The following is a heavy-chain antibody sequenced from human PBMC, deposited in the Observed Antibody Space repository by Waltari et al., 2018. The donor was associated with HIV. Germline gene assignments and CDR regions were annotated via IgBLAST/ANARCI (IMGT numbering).Heavy chain of an antibody. CDR2: INHSGST. V-gene: IGHV4-34*01. D-gene: IGHD3-10*01. CDR3: ARIITMVRGADDY. CDR1: GGSFSGYY. Sequence: VQLQQWGAGLLKPSETLSLTCAVYGGSFSGYYWSWIRQPPGKGLEWIGEINHSGSTNYNPSLKSRVTISVDTSKNQFSLKLSSVTAADTAVYYCARIITMVRGADDYWGQGTLVTVSS. J-gene: IGHJ4*02.